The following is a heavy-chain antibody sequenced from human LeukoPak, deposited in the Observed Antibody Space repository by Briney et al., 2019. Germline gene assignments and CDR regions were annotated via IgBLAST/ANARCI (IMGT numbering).Heavy chain of an antibody. CDR2: IYHSGST. V-gene: IGHV4-38-2*02. Sequence: GSLRLSCTASGFTFSNAWMSWVRQAPGKGLEWIGSIYHSGSTYYNPSLKSRGTISVDTSKIQFALKLSSVTAADTAVYYCARRLRYFVDYWGQGTLVTVSS. CDR3: ARRLRYFVDY. CDR1: GFTFSNAW. D-gene: IGHD3-9*01. J-gene: IGHJ4*02.